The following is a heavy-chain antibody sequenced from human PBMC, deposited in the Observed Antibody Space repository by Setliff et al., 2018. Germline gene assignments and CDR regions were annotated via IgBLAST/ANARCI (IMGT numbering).Heavy chain of an antibody. V-gene: IGHV4-39*01. D-gene: IGHD5-12*01. CDR3: AGYSGYGGDDY. CDR1: GGSISSSSYY. J-gene: IGHJ4*02. Sequence: SETLSLTCTVSGGSISSSSYYWGWIRQPPGKGLEWIGSIYYSGSTYYNPSLKSRVTISVDTSKNQFSLKLSSVTAADTAVYYCAGYSGYGGDDYWGQGTLGTVS. CDR2: IYYSGST.